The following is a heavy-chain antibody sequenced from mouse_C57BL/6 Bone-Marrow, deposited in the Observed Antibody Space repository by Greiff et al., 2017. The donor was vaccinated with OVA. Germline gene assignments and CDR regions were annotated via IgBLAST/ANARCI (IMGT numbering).Heavy chain of an antibody. CDR3: TTPITTVVATYWYFDV. CDR2: IYPGNSDT. CDR1: GYTFTSYW. V-gene: IGHV1-5*01. Sequence: EVQLQQSGTVLARPGASVKMSCKTSGYTFTSYWMHWVKQRPGQGLEWIGAIYPGNSDTSYNQKFKGKAKLTAVTSASTAYMELSSLTNEDSAVYYCTTPITTVVATYWYFDVWGTGTTVTVSS. D-gene: IGHD1-1*01. J-gene: IGHJ1*03.